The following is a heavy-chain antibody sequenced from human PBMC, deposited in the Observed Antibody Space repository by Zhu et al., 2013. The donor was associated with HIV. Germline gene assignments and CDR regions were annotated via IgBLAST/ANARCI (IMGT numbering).Heavy chain of an antibody. CDR3: IRRAFYYDRSLGFDP. J-gene: IGHJ5*02. Sequence: QVQLVQSGAEVKKPGSSVKVSCKASGGTFSNYTITWVRQAPGQGPEWMGGIIPIFGSANYAQRFQGRVTITADESTRTAYMELSTLRSEGTAVYYCIRRAFYYDRSLGFDPLGPGNPGTPVSS. V-gene: IGHV1-69*01. CDR2: IIPIFGSA. CDR1: GGTFSNYT. D-gene: IGHD3-22*01.